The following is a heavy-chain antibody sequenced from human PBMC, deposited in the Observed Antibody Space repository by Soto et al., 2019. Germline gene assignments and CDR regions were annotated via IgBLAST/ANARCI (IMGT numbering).Heavy chain of an antibody. J-gene: IGHJ5*02. CDR3: ARVVTGRWFDP. CDR2: ITPMFEAP. V-gene: IGHV1-69*06. CDR1: GGPFSRYA. Sequence: QVQLVQSGAEVKKPGSSVKVSCTASGGPFSRYALNWVRQAPGQGREWMAVITPMFEAPHYAQNFKGRITITADKSTNTAYIEQSSLAYGYTAVYFCARVVTGRWFDPWGQGTLVTASS.